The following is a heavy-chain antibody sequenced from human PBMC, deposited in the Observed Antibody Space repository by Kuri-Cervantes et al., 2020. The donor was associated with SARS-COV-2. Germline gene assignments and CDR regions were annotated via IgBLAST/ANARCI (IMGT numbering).Heavy chain of an antibody. CDR2: IYYSGST. V-gene: IGHV4-59*12. J-gene: IGHJ4*02. CDR3: ARVRSIYYDFWSGYYFDF. D-gene: IGHD3-3*01. Sequence: ESLKISCTVYGGSISSYYWSWIRQPPGKGLEWIGYIYYSGSTNYNPSLKSRVTISVDTSKNQFSLKLSSVTAADTAVYYCARVRSIYYDFWSGYYFDFWGQGTLVTVSS. CDR1: GGSISSYY.